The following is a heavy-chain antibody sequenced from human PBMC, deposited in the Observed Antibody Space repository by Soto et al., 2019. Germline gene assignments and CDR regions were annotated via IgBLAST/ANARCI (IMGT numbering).Heavy chain of an antibody. J-gene: IGHJ3*02. CDR3: ASAITGDHAFDN. Sequence: GGSLRLSCAASGFTFSSYDMHWVRQATGKGLVWVSAIGTAGDPYYPGCVKDRFTISRKNAQISMYLQMNSLRAGDTAVYCCASAITGDHAFDNWGQGTMVTVSS. CDR2: IGTAGDP. V-gene: IGHV3-13*05. D-gene: IGHD7-27*01. CDR1: GFTFSSYD.